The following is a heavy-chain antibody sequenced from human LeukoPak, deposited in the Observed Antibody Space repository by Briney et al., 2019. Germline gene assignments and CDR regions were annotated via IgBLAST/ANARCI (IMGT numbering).Heavy chain of an antibody. CDR2: ISGSGGST. CDR3: AKDRETVRGVIFDY. J-gene: IGHJ4*02. CDR1: GFTFSSYA. D-gene: IGHD3-10*01. V-gene: IGHV3-23*01. Sequence: PRGSLRLSCAATGFTFSSYAMSWVRQAPGKGLEWVSAISGSGGSTYYADSVKGRFTISRDNSKNTLYLQMNSLRAEDTAVYYCAKDRETVRGVIFDYWGQGTLVTVSS.